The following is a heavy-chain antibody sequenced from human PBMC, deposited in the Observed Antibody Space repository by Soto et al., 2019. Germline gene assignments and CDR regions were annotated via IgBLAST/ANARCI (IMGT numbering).Heavy chain of an antibody. CDR1: GFTFSSYG. V-gene: IGHV3-30*18. Sequence: GGSLRLSCAASGFTFSSYGMHWFRQAPGKGLEWVAVISYDGSNKYYADSVKGRFTISRDNSKNTLYLQMNSLRAEDTAVYYCAKDLGVGVVIPGPFDYWGQGTLVTVSS. D-gene: IGHD3-3*01. CDR3: AKDLGVGVVIPGPFDY. CDR2: ISYDGSNK. J-gene: IGHJ4*02.